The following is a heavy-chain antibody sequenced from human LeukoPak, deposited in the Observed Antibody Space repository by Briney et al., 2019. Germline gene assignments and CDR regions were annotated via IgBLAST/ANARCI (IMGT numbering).Heavy chain of an antibody. J-gene: IGHJ4*02. D-gene: IGHD1-26*01. Sequence: PSETLSLTCTVSGGSISSSSYYWGWIRQPPGKGLEWIGTIYYSGSTYYNPSLKSRVTISVDTSKNQFSLKVSSVTAADTAVYYCARLSGSYYVLDYWGQGTLVTVSS. CDR1: GGSISSSSYY. CDR3: ARLSGSYYVLDY. V-gene: IGHV4-39*01. CDR2: IYYSGST.